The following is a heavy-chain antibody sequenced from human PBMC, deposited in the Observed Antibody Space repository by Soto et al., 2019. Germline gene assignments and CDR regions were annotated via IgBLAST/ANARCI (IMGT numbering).Heavy chain of an antibody. CDR1: GYTFTSYY. D-gene: IGHD3-22*01. J-gene: IGHJ5*02. CDR2: INPSGGST. Sequence: ASVKNSCKASGYTFTSYYMHWVRQAPGQGREWMGIINPSGGSTSYEQKFQGRVTMTRETSTSTGYMELSSLRSEDTAVYYCARGGFYYYDQSGIFGWFDPWGQGILVTVSS. CDR3: ARGGFYYYDQSGIFGWFDP. V-gene: IGHV1-46*01.